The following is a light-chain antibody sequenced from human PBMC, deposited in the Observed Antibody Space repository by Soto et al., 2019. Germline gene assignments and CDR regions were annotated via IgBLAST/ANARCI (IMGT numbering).Light chain of an antibody. V-gene: IGKV3-11*01. J-gene: IGKJ1*01. CDR2: DAS. CDR3: QQRSNWWT. CDR1: QSISDT. Sequence: EIVMTQSPATLSVSPGERATLSCKASQSISDTLAWYQQKPGKAPRLLIYDASSRPTDIPARLSGSGSGTDFTLTIRSLEPEDVAVYYCQQRSNWWTFGQGTKVDIK.